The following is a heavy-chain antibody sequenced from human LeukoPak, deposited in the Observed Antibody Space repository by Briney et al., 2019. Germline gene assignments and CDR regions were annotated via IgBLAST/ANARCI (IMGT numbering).Heavy chain of an antibody. Sequence: SETLSLTCTVSGGSISSYYWSWIRQPPGKGLEWIGYIYYSGSTNYNPSLKSRVTISVDTSKNQFSLKLSSVTAADTAVYYCARVPQNDYGDSNWFDPWGQGTLVTVSS. J-gene: IGHJ5*02. CDR3: ARVPQNDYGDSNWFDP. CDR2: IYYSGST. CDR1: GGSISSYY. D-gene: IGHD4-17*01. V-gene: IGHV4-59*12.